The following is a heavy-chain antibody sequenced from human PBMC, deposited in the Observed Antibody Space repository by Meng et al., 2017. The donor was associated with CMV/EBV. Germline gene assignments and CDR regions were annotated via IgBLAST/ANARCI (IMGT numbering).Heavy chain of an antibody. Sequence: ASVKVSCKASGYTFTSYDINWVRQATGQGLEWMGWMNPNSGNTGYAQKFQGRVTITRNTSISTAYVELSSLRSEDTAVYYCARMGQSYSSSWYAPYYYYYGMDVWGQGTTVTVSS. J-gene: IGHJ6*02. CDR3: ARMGQSYSSSWYAPYYYYYGMDV. V-gene: IGHV1-8*03. D-gene: IGHD6-13*01. CDR2: MNPNSGNT. CDR1: GYTFTSYD.